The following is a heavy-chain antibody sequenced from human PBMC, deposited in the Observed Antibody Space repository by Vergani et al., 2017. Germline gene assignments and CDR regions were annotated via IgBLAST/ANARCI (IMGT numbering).Heavy chain of an antibody. CDR2: IKSKTDGGTT. D-gene: IGHD5-24*01. CDR3: TTDSKQFYYYYGMDV. J-gene: IGHJ6*02. Sequence: EVQLVESGGGLVKPGGSLRLSCAASGFTFSNAWMSWVRQAPGKGLEWVGRIKSKTDGGTTDYAAPVKGRFTISRDYSKNTLYLQMNSLKTEDTAVYYCTTDSKQFYYYYGMDVWGQGTTVTVSS. CDR1: GFTFSNAW. V-gene: IGHV3-15*01.